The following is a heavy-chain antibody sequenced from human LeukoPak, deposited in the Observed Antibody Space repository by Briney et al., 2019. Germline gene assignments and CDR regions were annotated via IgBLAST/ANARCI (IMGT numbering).Heavy chain of an antibody. CDR1: GFTFSNYW. CDR3: ARDEYSSSYMDV. J-gene: IGHJ6*03. D-gene: IGHD6-6*01. Sequence: GGSLRLSCAASGFTFSNYWMHWVRQAPGKGLVWVSRIKSDGSSTNYADSGKGRFTISRDNAKHTLYLQMNSLRAEDTGVYYCARDEYSSSYMDVWGKGTTVTVSS. CDR2: IKSDGSST. V-gene: IGHV3-74*01.